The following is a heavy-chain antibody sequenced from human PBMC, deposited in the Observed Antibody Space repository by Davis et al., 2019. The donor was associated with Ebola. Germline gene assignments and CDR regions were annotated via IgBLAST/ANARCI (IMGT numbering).Heavy chain of an antibody. CDR3: ASGSNYDYYYGMDV. CDR2: IYYSGST. Sequence: SETLSLTCTVSGGSISSYYCSWIRQPPGKGLEWVGYIYYSGSTNYNPSLKSRVTISVDTSKNQFSLKLSSVTAADTAVYYCASGSNYDYYYGMDVWGQGTTVTVSS. V-gene: IGHV4-59*12. D-gene: IGHD3-10*01. J-gene: IGHJ6*02. CDR1: GGSISSYY.